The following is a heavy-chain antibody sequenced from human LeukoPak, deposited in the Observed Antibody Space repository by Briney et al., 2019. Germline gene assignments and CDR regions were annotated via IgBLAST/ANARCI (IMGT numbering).Heavy chain of an antibody. CDR1: VGTFSIYA. V-gene: IGHV1-69*06. Sequence: SVTVSCKSSVGTFSIYAISWVRQAPGQGREWMGRIIPIFGTANYAQKFQGRVTITADKSTSTAYMELSSLRSEDTAVYYCARDHPPWFDPWGQGTLVTVSS. CDR3: ARDHPPWFDP. J-gene: IGHJ5*02. CDR2: IIPIFGTA.